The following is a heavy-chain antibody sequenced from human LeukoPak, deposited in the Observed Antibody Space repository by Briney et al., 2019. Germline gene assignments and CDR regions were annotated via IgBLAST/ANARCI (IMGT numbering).Heavy chain of an antibody. CDR2: FDPEGGET. D-gene: IGHD3-3*01. Sequence: GASVKVSCKVSGYTLTELSMHWVRQAPGKGLEWMGGFDPEGGETIYAQKFQGRVTMTEDTSTDTAYMELSSLRSEDTAVYYCATQRGYDFWSGYYALDYWGQGTLVTVSS. CDR3: ATQRGYDFWSGYYALDY. V-gene: IGHV1-24*01. J-gene: IGHJ4*02. CDR1: GYTLTELS.